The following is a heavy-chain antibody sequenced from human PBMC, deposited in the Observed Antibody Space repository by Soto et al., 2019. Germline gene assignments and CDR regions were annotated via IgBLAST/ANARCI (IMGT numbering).Heavy chain of an antibody. CDR1: GFSFSTYA. CDR3: AKDQAAAGTISRYFQH. Sequence: EVQVLESGGGLVQPEGFLRLSCAASGFSFSTYAMSWVRQAPGKGLEWVSGISGSGGTTYYADSVKGRFTISRDNSKNTLYLQVNSLRAEDTAVYYCAKDQAAAGTISRYFQHWGQGTLVTVSS. V-gene: IGHV3-23*01. CDR2: ISGSGGTT. D-gene: IGHD6-13*01. J-gene: IGHJ1*01.